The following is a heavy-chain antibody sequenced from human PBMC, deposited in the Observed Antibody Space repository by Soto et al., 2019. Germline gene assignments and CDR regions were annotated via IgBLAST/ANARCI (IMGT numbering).Heavy chain of an antibody. CDR2: FKPSDSYT. J-gene: IGHJ6*02. CDR1: GYSFANYW. D-gene: IGHD2-15*01. V-gene: IGHV5-10-1*01. CDR3: ARHPYIGGLDV. Sequence: GESLKISCQGSGYSFANYWISWVRQMPGKGLEWMGRFKPSDSYTDYNPSFQGHVTISADKSISTAYVQWSSLKASDTAMYFCARHPYIGGLDVWGQGTAVTVSS.